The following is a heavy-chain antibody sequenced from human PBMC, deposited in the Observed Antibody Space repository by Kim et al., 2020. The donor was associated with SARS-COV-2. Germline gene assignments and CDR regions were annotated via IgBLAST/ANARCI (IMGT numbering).Heavy chain of an antibody. V-gene: IGHV1-46*01. CDR1: GYTFTSYY. Sequence: ASVKVSCKASGYTFTSYYMHWVRQAPGQGLEWMGIINPSGGSTSYAQKFQGRVTMTRDTSTSTVYMELSSLRSEDTAVYYCARAYYDFWSGYYTDPYYYGMDVWGQGTTVTVSS. CDR2: INPSGGST. CDR3: ARAYYDFWSGYYTDPYYYGMDV. D-gene: IGHD3-3*01. J-gene: IGHJ6*02.